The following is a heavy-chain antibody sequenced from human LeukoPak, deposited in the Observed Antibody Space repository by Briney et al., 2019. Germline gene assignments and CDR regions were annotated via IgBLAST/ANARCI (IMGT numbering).Heavy chain of an antibody. CDR3: ARPTYYDFWSGGYFDY. D-gene: IGHD3-3*01. CDR2: ISAYNGNT. Sequence: ASVKVSCKASGYTFTSYGITWVRQAPGQGLEWMGWISAYNGNTNYAQKLQGRVTMTTDTSTSTAYMELSSLRSEDTAVYYCARPTYYDFWSGGYFDYWGQGTLVTVSS. CDR1: GYTFTSYG. J-gene: IGHJ4*02. V-gene: IGHV1-18*01.